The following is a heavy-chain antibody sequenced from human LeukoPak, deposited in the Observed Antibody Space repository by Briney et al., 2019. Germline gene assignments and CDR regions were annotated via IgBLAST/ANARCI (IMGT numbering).Heavy chain of an antibody. D-gene: IGHD1-26*01. V-gene: IGHV3-23*01. CDR3: AKASRSSGSSRPFDY. CDR1: GFTFSSYA. CDR2: ISGSGGNT. J-gene: IGHJ4*02. Sequence: GGSLRLSCAAFGFTFSSYAISWVRQAPGKGLEWVSAISGSGGNTYYADSVKGRFTISRDNSKNTLYLLMNSLRAEDTAVYYCAKASRSSGSSRPFDYWGQGTLVTVSS.